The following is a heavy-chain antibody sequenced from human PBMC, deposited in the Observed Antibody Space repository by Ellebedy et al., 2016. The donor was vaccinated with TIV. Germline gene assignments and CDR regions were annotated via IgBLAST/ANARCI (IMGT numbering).Heavy chain of an antibody. V-gene: IGHV3-33*01. J-gene: IGHJ6*02. Sequence: PGGSLRLSCAASGFIFSSYGMHWVRQAPGTGLEWVAVIWYDGSNNYYADSVKGRFTISRDNSKNTLYLQMNSLRAEDTAVYYCARGDYDFWSGYYYYGMDVWGQGTTVTVSS. CDR3: ARGDYDFWSGYYYYGMDV. D-gene: IGHD3-3*01. CDR1: GFIFSSYG. CDR2: IWYDGSNN.